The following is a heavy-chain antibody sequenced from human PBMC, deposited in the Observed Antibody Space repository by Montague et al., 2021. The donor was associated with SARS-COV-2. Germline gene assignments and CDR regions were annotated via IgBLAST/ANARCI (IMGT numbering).Heavy chain of an antibody. CDR2: IHYSGTT. Sequence: SETLSLTCTVSGGSVSSTSYYWWWILQPPGKGLWLVESIHYSGTTYYNPSLKSQGTISVDTSKNQFSLKLRSVTVADTAIYYCTRRESGWLAAFDIWGQGTMVTVSS. CDR3: TRRESGWLAAFDI. V-gene: IGHV4-39*01. D-gene: IGHD6-19*01. CDR1: GGSVSSTSYY. J-gene: IGHJ3*02.